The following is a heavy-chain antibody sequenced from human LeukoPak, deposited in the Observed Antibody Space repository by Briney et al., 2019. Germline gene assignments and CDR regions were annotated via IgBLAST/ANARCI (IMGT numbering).Heavy chain of an antibody. CDR2: IYYSGST. D-gene: IGHD3-10*01. CDR1: GGSISIYY. CDR3: ARGSRGVTPLDY. V-gene: IGHV4-59*01. J-gene: IGHJ4*02. Sequence: SETLSLTCTVSGGSISIYYWSCIRQPPGKGLEWIGYIYYSGSTNYNPSLKSRVTISVDTSKNQFSLKLSSVTAADTAVYYCARGSRGVTPLDYWGQGTLVTVSS.